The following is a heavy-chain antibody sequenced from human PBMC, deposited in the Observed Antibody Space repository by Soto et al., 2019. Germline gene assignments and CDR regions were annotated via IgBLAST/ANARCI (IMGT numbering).Heavy chain of an antibody. CDR3: ARAPMGSYLGY. D-gene: IGHD3-10*01. CDR2: ISYDGSNK. CDR1: GFTFSSYA. V-gene: IGHV3-30-3*01. Sequence: VQLVESGGGVVQPGRSLRLSCAASGFTFSSYAMHWVRQAPGKGLEWVAVISYDGSNKYYADSVKGRFTISRDNSKNTLYLQMNSLRAEDTAVYYCARAPMGSYLGYWGQGTLVTVSS. J-gene: IGHJ4*02.